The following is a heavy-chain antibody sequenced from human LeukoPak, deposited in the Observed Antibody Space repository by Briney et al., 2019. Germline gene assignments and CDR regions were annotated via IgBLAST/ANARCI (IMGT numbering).Heavy chain of an antibody. CDR2: IYYSGST. J-gene: IGHJ4*02. CDR3: ARQSLTGYYIMGFDY. D-gene: IGHD3-9*01. V-gene: IGHV4-39*01. CDR1: GGSISSSSYY. Sequence: KPSETLSLTCTVSGGSISSSSYYWGCLRQPPGKELEWIGSIYYSGSTYYNPSLKSRVTISVDTSKYQFSLKLSSVTAADTAVYYCARQSLTGYYIMGFDYWGQGTLVTVSS.